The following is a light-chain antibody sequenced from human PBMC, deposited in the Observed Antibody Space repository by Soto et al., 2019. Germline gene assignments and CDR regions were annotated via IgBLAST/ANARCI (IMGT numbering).Light chain of an antibody. V-gene: IGLV1-40*01. CDR3: QSSDSSLNV. CDR1: SXNIGAGYD. J-gene: IGLJ1*01. Sequence: QSVLTQPRSVSGAPGQRVTISCTGSSXNIGAGYDVHWYQQLPGTAPKLLIYGNSNRPSGVPDRFSGSKSGTSASLAITGLQAEDEADYYCQSSDSSLNVFGTGTKVTIL. CDR2: GNS.